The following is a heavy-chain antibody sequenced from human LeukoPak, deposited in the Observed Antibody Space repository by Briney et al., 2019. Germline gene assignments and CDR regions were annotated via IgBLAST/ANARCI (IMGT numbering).Heavy chain of an antibody. V-gene: IGHV5-51*01. Sequence: GESLKISCMASGYSFTTYWIGWVRQVPGKGLEWVGIISDSTAKYSPSFQGQVTISADKSISTAYLQWSSLKASDTAMYYCARQGGDGYNVDYWGQGTLVTVSS. CDR2: ISDSTA. D-gene: IGHD5-24*01. CDR1: GYSFTTYW. J-gene: IGHJ4*02. CDR3: ARQGGDGYNVDY.